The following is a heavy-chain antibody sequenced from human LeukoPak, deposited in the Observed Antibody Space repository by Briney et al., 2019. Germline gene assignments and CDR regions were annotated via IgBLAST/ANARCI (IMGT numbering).Heavy chain of an antibody. CDR2: INHSGST. CDR3: ARGLENYYGSGSYDLWAHHFDP. D-gene: IGHD3-10*01. J-gene: IGHJ5*02. CDR1: GGSFSGYY. V-gene: IGHV4-34*01. Sequence: PSETLSLTCAVYGGSFSGYYWSWVRQPPGKGLEWIGEINHSGSTNYNPSLKSRVTISVDTSKNQFSLKLSSVTAADTAVYYCARGLENYYGSGSYDLWAHHFDPWGQGTLVTVSS.